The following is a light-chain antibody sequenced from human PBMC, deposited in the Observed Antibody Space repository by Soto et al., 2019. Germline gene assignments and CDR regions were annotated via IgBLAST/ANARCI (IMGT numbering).Light chain of an antibody. CDR1: QGIRND. J-gene: IGKJ1*01. V-gene: IGKV1-6*01. CDR3: LQHNSYPRT. Sequence: ALQMTQSPSSLSASVGDRVTLPCRATQGIRNDLGWYQQKPGKAPKLMIYAASSLQSGVPSRFSGSGAGTDFTRTISSLQPEDFEADYCLQHNSYPRTFGQGTKVDIK. CDR2: AAS.